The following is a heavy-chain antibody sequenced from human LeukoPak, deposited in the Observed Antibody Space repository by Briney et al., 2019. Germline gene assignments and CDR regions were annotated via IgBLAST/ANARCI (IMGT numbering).Heavy chain of an antibody. Sequence: PSETLSLTCTVSGGSISSYYWSWIRQPPGKGLEWIGYIYYSGSTNYNPSLKSRVTISVDTSKNQFSLKLSSVTAADTAVYYCARSASRYNWNGELDYWGQGTLVTVSS. J-gene: IGHJ4*02. V-gene: IGHV4-59*08. CDR3: ARSASRYNWNGELDY. CDR2: IYYSGST. D-gene: IGHD1-20*01. CDR1: GGSISSYY.